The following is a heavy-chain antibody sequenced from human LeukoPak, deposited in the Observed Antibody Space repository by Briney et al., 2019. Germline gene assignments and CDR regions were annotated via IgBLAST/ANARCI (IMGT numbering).Heavy chain of an antibody. D-gene: IGHD5/OR15-5a*01. CDR1: GFTFSSYW. CDR2: IKQDGSEK. CDR3: ARDVSRSFDY. J-gene: IGHJ4*02. Sequence: GGSLRLSCVASGFTFSSYWMNWFRQAAGKGLEWVANIKQDGSEKYYADSVKGRFTISRDNAQNSLYLQMNNLRAEDTAVYYCARDVSRSFDYWGQGTLVTVSS. V-gene: IGHV3-7*01.